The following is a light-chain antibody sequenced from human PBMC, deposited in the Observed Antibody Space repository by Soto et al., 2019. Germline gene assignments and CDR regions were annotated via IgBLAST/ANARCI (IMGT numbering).Light chain of an antibody. CDR3: QQSYSTPWT. Sequence: DIQMTQSPSSLSASVGSRFTITCRASQSISSYLNWYQQKPGKAPKLLIYAASSLQSGVPSRFSGSGSGTDFTLTISSLQPEDFATYYCQQSYSTPWTFGQGTKVDI. CDR1: QSISSY. CDR2: AAS. J-gene: IGKJ1*01. V-gene: IGKV1-39*01.